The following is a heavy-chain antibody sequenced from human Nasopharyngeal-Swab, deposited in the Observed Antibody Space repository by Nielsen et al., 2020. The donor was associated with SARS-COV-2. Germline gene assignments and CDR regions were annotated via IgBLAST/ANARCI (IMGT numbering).Heavy chain of an antibody. V-gene: IGHV4-39*01. CDR2: MSYSGVT. CDR3: ARHSRVTTVVVVTLFDF. D-gene: IGHD3-22*01. J-gene: IGHJ4*02. Sequence: WIRQPPGKGLEWVGSMSYSGVTFYNPSLRNRVTLSVDTSKNLLSLKLDSLTAADTALYYCARHSRVTTVVVVTLFDFWGQGIQVTVSS.